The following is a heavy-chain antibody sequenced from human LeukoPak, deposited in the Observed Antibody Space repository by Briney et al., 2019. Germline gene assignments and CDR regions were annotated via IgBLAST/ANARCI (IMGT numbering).Heavy chain of an antibody. CDR1: GFTFSNYW. D-gene: IGHD6-6*01. J-gene: IGHJ5*02. CDR2: ISSSGSTI. Sequence: GGSLRLSCAASGFTFSNYWMSWVRQAPGKGLEWVSYISSSGSTIYYADSVKGRFTISRDNAKNSLYLQMNSLRAEDTAVYYCARVFSSSSYWFDPWGQGTLVTVSS. CDR3: ARVFSSSSYWFDP. V-gene: IGHV3-11*01.